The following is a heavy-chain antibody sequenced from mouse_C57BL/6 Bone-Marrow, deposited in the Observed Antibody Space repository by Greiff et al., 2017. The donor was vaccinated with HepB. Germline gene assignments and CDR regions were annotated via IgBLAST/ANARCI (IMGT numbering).Heavy chain of an antibody. J-gene: IGHJ4*01. CDR3: ARHYRLSMDY. Sequence: VQLQQSGAELVRPGTSVKMSCKASGYTFTNYWIGWAKQRPGHGLEWIGDIYPGGGYTNYNEKFKGKATLTADKSSSTAYMQFSSLTSEDSAIYYCARHYRLSMDYWGQGTSVTVSS. CDR1: GYTFTNYW. D-gene: IGHD1-2*01. CDR2: IYPGGGYT. V-gene: IGHV1-63*01.